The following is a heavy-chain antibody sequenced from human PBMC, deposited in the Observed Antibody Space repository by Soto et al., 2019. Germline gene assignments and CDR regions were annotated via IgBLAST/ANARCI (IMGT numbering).Heavy chain of an antibody. CDR2: IYYSGST. CDR1: GGSVSSGSYY. V-gene: IGHV4-61*01. CDR3: ARGADY. Sequence: SETLSLTCTVSGGSVSSGSYYWSWIRQPPGKGLEWIVYIYYSGSTNYNPSLKSRVTISVDTSKNQFSLKLSSVTAADTAVYYCARGADYWGQGTLVTVSS. J-gene: IGHJ4*02.